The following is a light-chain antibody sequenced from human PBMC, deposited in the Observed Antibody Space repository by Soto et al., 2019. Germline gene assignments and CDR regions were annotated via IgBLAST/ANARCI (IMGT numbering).Light chain of an antibody. V-gene: IGKV1-39*01. Sequence: DMEMTQSPSSLSASVGDRVTITCRASQSISNYLNWYQHKPGKVPKLLIYAASSFQSGVTTRFSGSGSGTDFTLPINSLQPEAFATYYCQQSYGTPLTFGGGTKIEIK. CDR3: QQSYGTPLT. J-gene: IGKJ4*01. CDR1: QSISNY. CDR2: AAS.